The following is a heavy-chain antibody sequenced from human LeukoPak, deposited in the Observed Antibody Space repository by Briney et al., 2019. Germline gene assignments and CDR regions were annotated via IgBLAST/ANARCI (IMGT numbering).Heavy chain of an antibody. CDR3: ANYDYVWGAGAFDI. J-gene: IGHJ3*02. CDR2: IIPILGIA. D-gene: IGHD3-16*01. CDR1: GGTFSSYA. V-gene: IGHV1-69*04. Sequence: SVKVSCKASGGTFSSYAISWVRQAPGQGLEWMGRIIPILGIANYAQKFQGRVTITADKSTSTAYMELSSLRSEDTAVYYCANYDYVWGAGAFDIWGQGTMVTVSS.